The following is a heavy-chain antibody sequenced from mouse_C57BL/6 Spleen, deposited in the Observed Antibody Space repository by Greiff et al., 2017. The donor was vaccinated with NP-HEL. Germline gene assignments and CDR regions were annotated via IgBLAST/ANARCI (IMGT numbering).Heavy chain of an antibody. J-gene: IGHJ4*01. D-gene: IGHD2-2*01. CDR2: ISSGGDYI. CDR3: TRGRYGYDVGAYAMDY. Sequence: EVKLMESGEGLVKPGGSLKLSCAASGFTFSSYAMSWVRQTPEKRLEWVAYISSGGDYIYYADPVKGRFTISRDHARNTLYLQMSSLKSEDTAMYYWTRGRYGYDVGAYAMDYWGQGTSVTVSS. CDR1: GFTFSSYA. V-gene: IGHV5-9-1*02.